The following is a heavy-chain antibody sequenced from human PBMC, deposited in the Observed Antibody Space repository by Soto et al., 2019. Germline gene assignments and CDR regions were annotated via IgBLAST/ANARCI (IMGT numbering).Heavy chain of an antibody. D-gene: IGHD1-1*01. CDR3: ARDGERDTGLNFYYYLHGMDA. J-gene: IGHJ6*02. CDR2: ISPYNGTT. V-gene: IGHV1-18*01. CDR1: GYTFTNYG. Sequence: GASVKVSCKTSGYTFTNYGISWVRQAPGQGLEWMGWISPYNGTTKYAEKFQGEMTMTTDTATSTAYMDLRSLRSDDTAVYYCARDGERDTGLNFYYYLHGMDAWGQGTRVTVSS.